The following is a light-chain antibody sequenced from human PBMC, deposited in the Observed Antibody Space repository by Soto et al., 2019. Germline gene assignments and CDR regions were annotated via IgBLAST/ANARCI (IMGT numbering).Light chain of an antibody. J-gene: IGLJ2*01. CDR2: QDT. Sequence: VVTQEPSLTVSPGQPASITCSGDKLGEKFASWYQQKPGQSPVLVIYQDTKRPSGIPERFSGSNSGNTATLTISGTQAMDEADYYCQAWDSSTHVVFGGGTKLTVL. CDR1: KLGEKF. CDR3: QAWDSSTHVV. V-gene: IGLV3-1*01.